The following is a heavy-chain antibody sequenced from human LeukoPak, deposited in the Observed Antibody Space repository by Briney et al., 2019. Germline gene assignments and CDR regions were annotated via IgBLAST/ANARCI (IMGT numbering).Heavy chain of an antibody. CDR3: ARGGRMWSHFDY. V-gene: IGHV1-8*01. CDR1: GYTFTSYD. J-gene: IGHJ4*02. CDR2: MNPNSGNT. Sequence: ASVKVSCKASGYTFTSYDINWVRRATGQGLEWMGWMNPNSGNTGYAQKFQGRVTMTRNTSISTAYMELSSLRSEDTAVYYCARGGRMWSHFDYWGQGTLVTVSS. D-gene: IGHD2-21*01.